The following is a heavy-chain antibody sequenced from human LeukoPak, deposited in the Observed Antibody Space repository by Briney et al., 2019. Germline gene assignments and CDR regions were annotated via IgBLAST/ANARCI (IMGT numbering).Heavy chain of an antibody. CDR3: ARGVGTQTCSGGSCYRSLAWFDP. CDR1: GGSISSSSYY. CDR2: IYYSGST. V-gene: IGHV4-39*07. J-gene: IGHJ5*02. D-gene: IGHD2-15*01. Sequence: PSETLSRTCTVSGGSISSSSYYWGWIRQPPGKGLEWIGSIYYSGSTYYNPSLKSRVTISVDTSKNQFSLKLSSVTAADTAVYYCARGVGTQTCSGGSCYRSLAWFDPWGQGTLVTVSS.